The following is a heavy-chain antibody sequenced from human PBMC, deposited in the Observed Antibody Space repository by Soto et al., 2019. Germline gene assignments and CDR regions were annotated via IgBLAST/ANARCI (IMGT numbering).Heavy chain of an antibody. CDR1: GGSISSGGYY. D-gene: IGHD6-19*01. V-gene: IGHV4-31*02. J-gene: IGHJ4*01. CDR2: IYYSGST. Sequence: PSATLSLNCTVSGGSISSGGYYWSWIRQHPGKGLEFIGYIYYSGSTYYNKSLTSRVTISVALSQNKFSLKLRSVPAADAAVYFCARVGNGWYNIVYWGHETLVT. CDR3: ARVGNGWYNIVY.